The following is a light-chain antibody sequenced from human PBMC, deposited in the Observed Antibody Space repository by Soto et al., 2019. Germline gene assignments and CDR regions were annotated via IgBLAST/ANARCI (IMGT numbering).Light chain of an antibody. V-gene: IGKV1-33*01. Sequence: DIQMTQSPSSLSASVGARITITCQASQDISNRLNWYHQKPGKAPNLLIYDASNLAAGVPSGFSGSGSGTHFTFTICSLQPEYIGTYYCQNCFTVPYTFGQGTKLEIK. J-gene: IGKJ2*01. CDR2: DAS. CDR3: QNCFTVPYT. CDR1: QDISNR.